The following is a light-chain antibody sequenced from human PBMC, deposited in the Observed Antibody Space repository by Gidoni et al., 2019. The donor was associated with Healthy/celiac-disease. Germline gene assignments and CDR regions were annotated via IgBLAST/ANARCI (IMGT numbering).Light chain of an antibody. CDR2: EVS. CDR1: SSDVGGYNY. CDR3: SSYTSSIYV. Sequence: PGQSITISCTGTSSDVGGYNYVSWYQQHPGKAPKLMIYEVSNRPAGVSNRFSGSKSGNTASLTISGLQAEDDADYYCSSYTSSIYVFGTGTKVTVL. V-gene: IGLV2-14*01. J-gene: IGLJ1*01.